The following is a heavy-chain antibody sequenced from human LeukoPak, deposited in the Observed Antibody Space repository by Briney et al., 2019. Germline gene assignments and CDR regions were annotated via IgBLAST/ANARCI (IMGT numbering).Heavy chain of an antibody. CDR1: GGSISNFY. CDR2: IYYSGTT. CDR3: ARNHGGWFDS. V-gene: IGHV4-59*01. D-gene: IGHD4-23*01. J-gene: IGHJ5*01. Sequence: ETLSLTCTVSGGSISNFYWSWIRQPPGKGLEWIGYIYYSGTTKYNPSLKSRVTISVDTSKNQFSLKLNSVTAADTAVYYCARNHGGWFDSWGQGTLVTVSS.